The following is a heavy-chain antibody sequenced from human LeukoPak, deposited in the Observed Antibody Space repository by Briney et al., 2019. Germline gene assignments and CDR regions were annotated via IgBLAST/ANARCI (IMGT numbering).Heavy chain of an antibody. CDR2: ISSSGSTM. J-gene: IGHJ6*02. CDR3: AKDHPETVNTAMYADV. Sequence: PGGSLRLSCAASGFTFSSYEVNWVRQAPGKGLEWVSYISSSGSTMYYADSVKGRFTISRDNSKNTLYLQMNSLRAEDTAVYYCAKDHPETVNTAMYADVWGQGATVTVSS. CDR1: GFTFSSYE. V-gene: IGHV3-48*03. D-gene: IGHD5-18*01.